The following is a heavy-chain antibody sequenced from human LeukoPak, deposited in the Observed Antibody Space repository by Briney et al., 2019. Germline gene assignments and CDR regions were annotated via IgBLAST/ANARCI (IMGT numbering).Heavy chain of an antibody. D-gene: IGHD5-18*01. CDR1: GFTFSSYW. J-gene: IGHJ6*03. CDR3: ARARIRVTGSYMDV. CDR2: IKQDGSEK. V-gene: IGHV3-7*01. Sequence: PGGSLRLSCAASGFTFSSYWMSWVRQAPGKGLEWVANIKQDGSEKYYVDSVKGRFTISRDNAKNSLYLQMNSLRAEDTAVYYCARARIRVTGSYMDVWGKGTTVTVSS.